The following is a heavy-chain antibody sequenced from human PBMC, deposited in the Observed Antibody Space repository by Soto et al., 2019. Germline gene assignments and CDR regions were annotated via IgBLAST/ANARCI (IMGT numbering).Heavy chain of an antibody. V-gene: IGHV3-23*01. Sequence: PGKGLEWVSTVTASGGSTYYADSVKGRFTISRDNSKNSLYLQMNSLRAEDTAVYYCAKDGSIFGVVSDYWGQGTLVTVSS. CDR3: AKDGSIFGVVSDY. D-gene: IGHD3-3*01. CDR2: VTASGGST. J-gene: IGHJ4*02.